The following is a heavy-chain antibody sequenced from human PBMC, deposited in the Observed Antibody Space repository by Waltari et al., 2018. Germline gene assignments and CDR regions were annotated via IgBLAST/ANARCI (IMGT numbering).Heavy chain of an antibody. CDR3: TKRDYYDEKSFFPLFEY. CDR1: GFTFRGYA. Sequence: EVQLLESGGDLVQPGGSLRLSCVASGFTFRGYAMAWARQAPGKGLDWVSGISGNGGVTYYADSVKGRFTISRHNAKNTVYLQMNSLRVEDTAIYFCTKRDYYDEKSFFPLFEYWGQGALVTVSS. CDR2: ISGNGGVT. D-gene: IGHD3-22*01. V-gene: IGHV3-23*01. J-gene: IGHJ4*02.